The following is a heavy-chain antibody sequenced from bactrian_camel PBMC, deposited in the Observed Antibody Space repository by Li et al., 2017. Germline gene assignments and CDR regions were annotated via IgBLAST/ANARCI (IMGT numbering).Heavy chain of an antibody. J-gene: IGHJ4*01. Sequence: QLVESGGGLVQPGGSLRLSCTASALTFDSQDMGWYRQAPGKGLEWVSLISGDSGRTYYADSVKGRFTISRDNAKNTVYLQMNSLKPEDTAVYYCVRDAGTPYGYNYWGQGTQVTVS. CDR1: ALTFDSQD. CDR3: VRDAGTPYGYNY. CDR2: ISGDSGRT. D-gene: IGHD6*01. V-gene: IGHV3S40*01.